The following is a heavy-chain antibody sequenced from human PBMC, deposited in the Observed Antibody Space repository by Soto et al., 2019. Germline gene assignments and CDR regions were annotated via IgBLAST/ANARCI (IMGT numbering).Heavy chain of an antibody. D-gene: IGHD5-18*01. CDR1: GGSFSGYY. CDR3: ASSSYGEITLDY. J-gene: IGHJ4*02. V-gene: IGHV4-34*01. CDR2: INHSGST. Sequence: LSLTCAVYGGSFSGYYWSWIRQPPGKGLEWIGEINHSGSTNYNPSLKSRVTISVDTSKNQFSLKLSSVTAADTAVYYCASSSYGEITLDYWGQGTLVTVSS.